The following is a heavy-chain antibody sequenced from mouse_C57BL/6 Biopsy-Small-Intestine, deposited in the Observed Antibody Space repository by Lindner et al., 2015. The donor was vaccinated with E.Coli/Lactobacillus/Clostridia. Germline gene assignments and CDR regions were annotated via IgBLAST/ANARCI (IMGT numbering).Heavy chain of an antibody. Sequence: VQLQESGGGLVPPGGSLSLSCAASGFTFTDYYMSWVRQPPGKALEWLGFIRNKANGYTTEYSASVKGRFTISRDNSQSILYLQMNALRAEDSATYYCARYTPSYYGSLAYWGQGTLVTVSA. CDR2: IRNKANGYTT. CDR1: GFTFTDYY. V-gene: IGHV7-3*01. J-gene: IGHJ3*01. D-gene: IGHD1-1*01. CDR3: ARYTPSYYGSLAY.